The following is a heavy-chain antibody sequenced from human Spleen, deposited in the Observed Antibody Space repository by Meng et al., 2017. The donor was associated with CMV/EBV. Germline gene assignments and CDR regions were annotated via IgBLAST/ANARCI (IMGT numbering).Heavy chain of an antibody. V-gene: IGHV4-39*07. D-gene: IGHD3-10*01. Sequence: SETLSLTCGVSGGSISSSSYYWGWIRQPPGKGLEWIGSIYYSGSTYYNPSLKSRVTISVDTSKNQFSLKLSSVTAADTAVYYCARGGGSGSYLFDYWGQGTLVTVSS. J-gene: IGHJ4*02. CDR3: ARGGGSGSYLFDY. CDR1: GGSISSSSYY. CDR2: IYYSGST.